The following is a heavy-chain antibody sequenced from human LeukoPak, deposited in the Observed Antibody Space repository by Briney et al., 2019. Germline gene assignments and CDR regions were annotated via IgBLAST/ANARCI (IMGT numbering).Heavy chain of an antibody. CDR3: ARAGSWGEFDY. CDR2: INAGNGNT. V-gene: IGHV1-3*03. J-gene: IGHJ4*02. Sequence: ASVKVSCKASGYTFTSYGISWVRQAPGQRLEWMGWINAGNGNTKYSQEFQGRVTITRDTSASTAYMELSSLRSEDMAVYHCARAGSWGEFDYWGQGTLVTVSS. CDR1: GYTFTSYG. D-gene: IGHD3-16*01.